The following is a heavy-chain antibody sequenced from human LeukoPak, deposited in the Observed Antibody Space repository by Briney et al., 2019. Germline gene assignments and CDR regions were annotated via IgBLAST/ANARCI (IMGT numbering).Heavy chain of an antibody. CDR1: GGSISSYY. CDR2: IYYSGST. D-gene: IGHD3-22*01. Sequence: SETLSLTCTVSGGSISSYYWSWIRQPPGKGLEWIGYIYYSGSTNYNPSLKSRVTISVDTSKNQFSLKLSSVTAADTAVYYCARSSSGFNWYFDLWGRGTLVTVSS. V-gene: IGHV4-59*08. J-gene: IGHJ2*01. CDR3: ARSSSGFNWYFDL.